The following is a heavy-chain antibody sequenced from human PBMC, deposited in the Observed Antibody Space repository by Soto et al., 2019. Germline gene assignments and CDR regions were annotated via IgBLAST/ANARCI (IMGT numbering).Heavy chain of an antibody. CDR1: GFTFNRYC. CDR3: AKTLRFLELALDYYYGMDV. V-gene: IGHV3-30*18. CDR2: ISDDGSDK. Sequence: PGGSLRLSCVASGFTFNRYCIHWVRQAPGKGLEWVALISDDGSDKDYADSVKGRFTISRDNSKNTLYLQMNSLRPEDTAVYYCAKTLRFLELALDYYYGMDVWGQGTTVTVSS. J-gene: IGHJ6*02. D-gene: IGHD3-3*01.